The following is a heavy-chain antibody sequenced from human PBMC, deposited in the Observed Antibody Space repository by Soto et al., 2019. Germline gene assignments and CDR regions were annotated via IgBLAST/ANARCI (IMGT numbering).Heavy chain of an antibody. CDR1: GFTFSSYG. CDR3: AKEGQYYFDY. V-gene: IGHV3-30*18. Sequence: GGSLRLSCAASGFTFSSYGMHWVRQAPGKGLEWVEVISYDGSNKYYADSVKGRFTISRDNSKNTLYLQMNSLRAEDTAVYYCAKEGQYYFDYWGQGTLVTVSS. CDR2: ISYDGSNK. J-gene: IGHJ4*02. D-gene: IGHD6-19*01.